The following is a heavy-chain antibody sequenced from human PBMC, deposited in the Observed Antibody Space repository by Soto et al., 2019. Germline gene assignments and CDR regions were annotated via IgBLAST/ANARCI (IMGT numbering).Heavy chain of an antibody. Sequence: QVQLVQSGAEVKKPGSSVKVSCKASGGTFSSYTISWVRQAPGQGLEWMGRIIPILGIANYAQKFQGRVTITADKSTSTAYMELSSLRSEDTAVYYCAGCPGRNPYYYYGMDVWGQGTTVTVSS. CDR2: IIPILGIA. CDR3: AGCPGRNPYYYYGMDV. D-gene: IGHD1-26*01. V-gene: IGHV1-69*02. J-gene: IGHJ6*02. CDR1: GGTFSSYT.